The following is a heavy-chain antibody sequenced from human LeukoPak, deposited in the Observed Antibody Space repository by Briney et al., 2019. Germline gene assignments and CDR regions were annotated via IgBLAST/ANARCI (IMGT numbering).Heavy chain of an antibody. V-gene: IGHV3-30-3*01. J-gene: IGHJ4*02. CDR2: ISYDGSSK. Sequence: QAGGSLRLSCAASGFSFKNYAMHWVRQAPGKGLEWVAVISYDGSSKYYADSVKGRLTISRDNSKNTLYMQMNSLRPEDTAVFCARVRVAVAGTYYFDYWGQGALVTVSS. CDR3: ARVRVAVAGTYYFDY. CDR1: GFSFKNYA. D-gene: IGHD6-19*01.